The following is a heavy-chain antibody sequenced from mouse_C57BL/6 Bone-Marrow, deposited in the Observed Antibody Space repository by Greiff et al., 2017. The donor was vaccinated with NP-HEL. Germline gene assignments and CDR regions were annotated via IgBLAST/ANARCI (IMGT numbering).Heavy chain of an antibody. D-gene: IGHD2-12*01. V-gene: IGHV1-18*01. CDR3: AISYDTSWFAY. J-gene: IGHJ3*01. CDR2: INPKNGGT. Sequence: EVQLQQSGPELVKPGASVKIPCKASGYTFTAYTMDWVKQSPGKSFEWIGDINPKNGGTIYNYKFKGKATLTVDKSSSTAYMELRSLTSEDTAVYYCAISYDTSWFAYWGQGTMVTVSA. CDR1: GYTFTAYT.